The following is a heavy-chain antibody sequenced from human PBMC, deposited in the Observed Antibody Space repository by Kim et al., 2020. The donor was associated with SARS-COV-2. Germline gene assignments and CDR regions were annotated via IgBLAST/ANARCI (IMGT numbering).Heavy chain of an antibody. CDR2: INSDGSST. Sequence: GGSLRLSCAASGFTFNNYWMHWVRQAPGKGLVWVSRINSDGSSTSYADSVKGRFTISRDNAKNTVYLQMNSLRAEDTAVYYGARALAVAGTGGYYWGQGTLVTVSS. V-gene: IGHV3-74*01. CDR3: ARALAVAGTGGYY. J-gene: IGHJ4*02. D-gene: IGHD6-19*01. CDR1: GFTFNNYW.